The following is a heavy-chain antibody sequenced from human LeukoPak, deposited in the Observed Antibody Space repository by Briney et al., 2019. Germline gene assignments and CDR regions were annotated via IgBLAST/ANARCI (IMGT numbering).Heavy chain of an antibody. V-gene: IGHV4-39*07. CDR3: ASGPVSRFWAAAGYYYYYYLFV. CDR2: SYYSGSN. CDR1: GDSISTSNSY. D-gene: IGHD6-13*01. Sequence: PSEPLTLTCTVSGDSISTSNSYWGWIRQPPGKGLGWIGSSYYSGSNNYNPALKSPVTISVDTSKNQFSLTLSSVTAADTAVYYCASGPVSRFWAAAGYYYYYYLFVWGEGATVTVSS. J-gene: IGHJ6*03.